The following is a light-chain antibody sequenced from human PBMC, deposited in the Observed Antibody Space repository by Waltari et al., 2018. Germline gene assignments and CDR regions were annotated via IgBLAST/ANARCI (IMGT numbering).Light chain of an antibody. Sequence: EIVMTQSPATLSVSPGERATLSCRASQSVRSNLAWYQQKPGQAPRLLIYGASTRATGIPVRFRGSGSGTEFTLTISSMQSEDIAVYYCQQYNNRPPWTFGQGTKVEIK. CDR2: GAS. CDR1: QSVRSN. CDR3: QQYNNRPPWT. V-gene: IGKV3-15*01. J-gene: IGKJ1*01.